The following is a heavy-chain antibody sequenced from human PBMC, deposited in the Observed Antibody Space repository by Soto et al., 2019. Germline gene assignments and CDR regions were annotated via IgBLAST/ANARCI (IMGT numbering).Heavy chain of an antibody. CDR3: ARSRDGYNFVGDC. J-gene: IGHJ4*02. V-gene: IGHV3-74*01. CDR1: GFTLSSYW. Sequence: EVQLVESGVGLVQPGGSLRLACAASGFTLSSYWMHWVRQAPGKGLVWISRINIDGSSTSYADSVKGRFTISRDNAKNTLYLQVNSLRAEDTAVYYCARSRDGYNFVGDCWGQGTLVTVSS. CDR2: INIDGSST. D-gene: IGHD5-12*01.